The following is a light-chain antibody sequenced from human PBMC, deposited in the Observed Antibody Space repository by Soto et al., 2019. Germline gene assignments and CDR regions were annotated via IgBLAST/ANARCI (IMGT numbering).Light chain of an antibody. CDR3: QQRGNWPVT. CDR2: DAS. V-gene: IGKV3-11*01. J-gene: IGKJ1*01. Sequence: EIVLTQSPATLSLSPGERATLSCRASRSVSSYFAWYQQKPGQAPRLLIYDASNRATDIPPRFSGSGSGTDFTLTISSLEPDDFAVYYCQQRGNWPVTFGQGTRVDIK. CDR1: RSVSSY.